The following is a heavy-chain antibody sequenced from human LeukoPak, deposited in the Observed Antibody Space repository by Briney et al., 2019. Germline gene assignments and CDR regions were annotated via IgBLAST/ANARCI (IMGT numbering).Heavy chain of an antibody. CDR1: GFTFSSYA. J-gene: IGHJ4*02. CDR2: ISGSGGST. CDR3: AKDGAQRYCSSTSCLPFFDY. Sequence: GGSLRLSCAASGFTFSSYAMSWVRQAPGKGLEWVSAISGSGGSTYYADSVKGRFTISRDNSKNTLYLQMNSLRAEDTAVYYCAKDGAQRYCSSTSCLPFFDYWGQGTLVTVSS. D-gene: IGHD2-2*01. V-gene: IGHV3-23*01.